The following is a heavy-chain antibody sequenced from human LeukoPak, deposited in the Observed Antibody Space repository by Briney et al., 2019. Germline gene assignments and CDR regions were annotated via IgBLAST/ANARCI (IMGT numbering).Heavy chain of an antibody. CDR2: INPSGGST. Sequence: ASVTVSCKASGYTFTSYYMHWVRQAPGQGLEWMGIINPSGGSTSYAQKFQGRVTMTRDTSTSTVYMELSSLRSEDTAVYYCARGGAPAIFGAYNWFDPWGQGTLVTVSS. V-gene: IGHV1-46*01. CDR1: GYTFTSYY. CDR3: ARGGAPAIFGAYNWFDP. D-gene: IGHD3-3*01. J-gene: IGHJ5*02.